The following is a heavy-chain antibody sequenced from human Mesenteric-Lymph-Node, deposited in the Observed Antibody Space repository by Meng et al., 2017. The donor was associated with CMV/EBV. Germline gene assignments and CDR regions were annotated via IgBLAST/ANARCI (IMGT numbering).Heavy chain of an antibody. V-gene: IGHV3-21*01. CDR1: GFTFSSYS. CDR2: ISSSSSSYI. J-gene: IGHJ5*02. CDR3: ARVTVTNGWFDP. Sequence: GGSLRLSCAASGFTFSSYSMNWVRQAPGKGLEWVSSISSSSSSYIYYADSVKGRFTISRDNAKNSLYLQMNSLRAEDTAVYYCARVTVTNGWFDPWGQGTLVTVSS. D-gene: IGHD4-11*01.